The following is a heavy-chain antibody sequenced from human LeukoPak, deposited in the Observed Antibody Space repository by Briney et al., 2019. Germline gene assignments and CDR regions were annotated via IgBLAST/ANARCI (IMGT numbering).Heavy chain of an antibody. D-gene: IGHD3-10*01. Sequence: GGSLRLSCAASGLIFSSYGMHWVRQAPGKGLEWVAVISSDGNNTYHADSVKGRFTISRDNSKNTLYLQMDSLRAEDTAVYYCAKDSGSGRGLYYYGMDVWGKGTTVPVSS. CDR1: GLIFSSYG. J-gene: IGHJ6*04. CDR2: ISSDGNNT. CDR3: AKDSGSGRGLYYYGMDV. V-gene: IGHV3-30*18.